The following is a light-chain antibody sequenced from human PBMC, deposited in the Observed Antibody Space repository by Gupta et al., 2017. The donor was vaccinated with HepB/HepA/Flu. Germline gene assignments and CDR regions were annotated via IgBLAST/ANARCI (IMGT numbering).Light chain of an antibody. CDR3: QQYNKWPLT. J-gene: IGKJ5*01. CDR1: QSLITD. Sequence: EIVMTQSQATLSVSPGERATLSCRASQSLITDLAWYQQKPGQAPRLVVYGASTRAIGIPDRFSGSGSGTDFTLTINSLQSADFAVYYCQQYNKWPLTFGQGTRLDIK. V-gene: IGKV3-15*01. CDR2: GAS.